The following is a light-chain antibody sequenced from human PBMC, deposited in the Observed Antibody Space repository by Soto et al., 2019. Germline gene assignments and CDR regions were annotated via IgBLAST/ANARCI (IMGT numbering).Light chain of an antibody. CDR2: KAS. CDR1: QSISNW. V-gene: IGKV1-5*03. Sequence: DIQMTQSPSTLSASVGDRVTITCRASQSISNWLAWYQQKPGQAPNLLIYKASTLESGVPSRFSGSGSGTEFTLTVSSLQPDDFATYYCHQYHNFPRTFGQGTKVDI. CDR3: HQYHNFPRT. J-gene: IGKJ1*01.